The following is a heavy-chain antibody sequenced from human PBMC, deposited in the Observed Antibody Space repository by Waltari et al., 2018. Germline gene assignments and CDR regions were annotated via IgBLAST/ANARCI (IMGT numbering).Heavy chain of an antibody. CDR1: VASVSTIHW. D-gene: IGHD3-3*01. V-gene: IGHV4-4*02. CDR3: ARGFWIGYSPRYYYMDV. Sequence: QVQLQDSGPGLVKPSGTLSLTCEVSVASVSTIHWWTWGRKSPGTGLEWIAEIHHGGTTNYNPSVRSRVTISVDKSKNQFYLDLNSVTAADTAVYYCARGFWIGYSPRYYYMDVWGKGTTVTVSS. CDR2: IHHGGTT. J-gene: IGHJ6*03.